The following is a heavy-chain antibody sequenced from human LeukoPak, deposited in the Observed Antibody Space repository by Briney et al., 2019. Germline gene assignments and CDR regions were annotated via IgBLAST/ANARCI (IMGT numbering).Heavy chain of an antibody. D-gene: IGHD3-10*01. CDR2: IKQDGSEK. CDR1: GFTFSSYW. V-gene: IGHV3-7*01. J-gene: IGHJ4*02. Sequence: PGGSLRLSCAASGFTFSSYWMSWVRQAPGKGLEWVANIKQDGSEKYYVDSVKGRFTISRDNAKNSLYLQMNSLRAEDTAVYYCARFKFGEVRGANDYWGQGTLVTVSS. CDR3: ARFKFGEVRGANDY.